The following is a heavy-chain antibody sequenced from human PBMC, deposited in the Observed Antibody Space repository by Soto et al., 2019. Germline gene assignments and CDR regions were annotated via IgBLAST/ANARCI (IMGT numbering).Heavy chain of an antibody. J-gene: IGHJ6*02. CDR3: ARVPDV. CDR1: GGSISSGGYS. V-gene: IGHV4-30-2*01. CDR2: IYHSGST. Sequence: QLQLQESGSGLVKPSQTLSLTCAVSGGSISSGGYSWGWIRQPPGKGLEWIGYIYHSGSTYYNPSPKSRVPISVDRSTTQFSLQLRSVTAADTAVYYCARVPDVWGQGTTVTVSS.